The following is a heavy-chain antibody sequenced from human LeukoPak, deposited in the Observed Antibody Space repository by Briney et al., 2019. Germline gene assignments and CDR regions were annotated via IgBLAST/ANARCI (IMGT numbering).Heavy chain of an antibody. J-gene: IGHJ4*02. V-gene: IGHV4-59*01. CDR3: AREEDADGSGRGIDY. CDR1: GGSISSYY. Sequence: PSETLSLTCTVSGGSISSYYWSWIRQPPGKGLEWIEYIYYSGSTNYNPSLKSRVTISVDTSKNQFSLKLSSVTAADTAVYYCAREEDADGSGRGIDYWGQGTLVTVPS. D-gene: IGHD3-10*01. CDR2: IYYSGST.